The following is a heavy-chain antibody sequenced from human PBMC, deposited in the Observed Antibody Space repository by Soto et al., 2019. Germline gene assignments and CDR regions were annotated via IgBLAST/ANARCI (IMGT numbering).Heavy chain of an antibody. CDR3: ARGWNPYGGGDCYFQYFDY. D-gene: IGHD2-21*02. CDR2: INPSGGST. J-gene: IGHJ4*02. CDR1: GYTFTSYY. Sequence: ASVKVSCKASGYTFTSYYMHWVRQAPGQGLEWMGIINPSGGSTSYAQKFQGRVTMTRDTSTSTVYMELSSLRSEDTAVYYCARGWNPYGGGDCYFQYFDYWGQGTLVTVSS. V-gene: IGHV1-46*01.